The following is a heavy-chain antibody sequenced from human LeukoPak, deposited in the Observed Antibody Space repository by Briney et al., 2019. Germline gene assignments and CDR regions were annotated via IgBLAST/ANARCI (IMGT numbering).Heavy chain of an antibody. V-gene: IGHV4-34*01. J-gene: IGHJ6*03. CDR1: GSFSDHS. D-gene: IGHD6-13*01. CDR2: IYEKRRT. Sequence: PSETLSLTCAVYGSFSDHSWSWVRQPPGKGLEWIGEIYEKRRTSYSPSLTSRVTMSVDTSKNQFSLKLSSVTAADTAVYFCARHGGPYTWYPYYYYYMDVWGKGTSVTVSS. CDR3: ARHGGPYTWYPYYYYYMDV.